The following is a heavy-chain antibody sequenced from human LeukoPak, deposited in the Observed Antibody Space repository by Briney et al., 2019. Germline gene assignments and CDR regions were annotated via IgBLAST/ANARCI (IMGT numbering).Heavy chain of an antibody. CDR3: AAVSSGYYY. CDR2: IGGGTS. J-gene: IGHJ4*02. V-gene: IGHV3-23*01. D-gene: IGHD3-22*01. CDR1: GCTCRNYA. Sequence: RWSLRLSCAASGCTCRNYAGSWVRHAPGKGMEWVSSIGGGTSYYADSVKGRFTISRENSKSTLYLQMNSLRVADTAVYSCAAVSSGYYYWGQGTQVTVSS.